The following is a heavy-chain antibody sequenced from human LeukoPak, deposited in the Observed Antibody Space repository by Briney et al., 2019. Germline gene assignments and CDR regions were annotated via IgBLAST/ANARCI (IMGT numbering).Heavy chain of an antibody. V-gene: IGHV4-31*03. D-gene: IGHD2-15*01. CDR1: GGSISSGGYY. CDR3: AREGYCSGGSCYSREVDAFDI. CDR2: IYYSGST. J-gene: IGHJ3*02. Sequence: SETLSLTCTASGGSISSGGYYWSWIRQHPGKGLEWIGYIYYSGSTYYNPSLKSRVTISVDTSKNQFSLKLSSVTAADTAVYYCAREGYCSGGSCYSREVDAFDIWGQGTMVTVSS.